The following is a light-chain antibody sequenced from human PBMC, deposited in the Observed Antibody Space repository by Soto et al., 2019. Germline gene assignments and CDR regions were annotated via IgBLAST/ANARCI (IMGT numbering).Light chain of an antibody. CDR1: QSISSW. CDR3: QQYNSDSST. V-gene: IGKV1-5*01. CDR2: DAS. Sequence: DIQMTQSPSTLSASVGDRVTITCRASQSISSWLAWYQQKPGKAPKLLIYDASILESGVPSRFRGIGSGTDFTLTISSLQTNDFATYYCQQYNSDSSTFGQGTKVEIK. J-gene: IGKJ1*01.